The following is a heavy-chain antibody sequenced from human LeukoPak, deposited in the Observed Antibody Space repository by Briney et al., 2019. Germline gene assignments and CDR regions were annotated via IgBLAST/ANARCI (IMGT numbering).Heavy chain of an antibody. D-gene: IGHD3-3*01. Sequence: PSETLSLTCTVSGGSISSSSYYWGWIRQPPGKGLEWIGSIYYSGSTYYNPSLKSRVTISVDTSKNQFSLKLSSVTAADTAVYYCARGPYDFWSGYYTRWFDPWGQGTLVTVSS. CDR1: GGSISSSSYY. CDR3: ARGPYDFWSGYYTRWFDP. V-gene: IGHV4-39*07. J-gene: IGHJ5*02. CDR2: IYYSGST.